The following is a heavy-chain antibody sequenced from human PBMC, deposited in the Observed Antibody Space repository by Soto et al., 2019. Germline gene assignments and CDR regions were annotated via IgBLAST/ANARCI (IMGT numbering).Heavy chain of an antibody. CDR2: ISSSSSYI. V-gene: IGHV3-21*01. J-gene: IGHJ3*02. CDR1: GFTFISYS. D-gene: IGHD3-22*01. CDR3: ARAYDSSLQDAFDI. Sequence: WGSLRLSCAASGFTFISYSINFFRHSPWKGLEWVSSISSSSSYIYYADSVKGRFTISRDNAKNSLYLQMNSLRAEDTAVYYCARAYDSSLQDAFDIWGQGTMVTV.